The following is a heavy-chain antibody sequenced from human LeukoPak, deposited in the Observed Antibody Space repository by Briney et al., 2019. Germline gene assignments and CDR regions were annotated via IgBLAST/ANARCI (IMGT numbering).Heavy chain of an antibody. J-gene: IGHJ4*02. CDR2: ISAYNGNT. V-gene: IGHV1-18*01. CDR3: ARDPSRDGYNYYDY. CDR1: GYTFTSYG. Sequence: ASVKVSCKASGYTFTSYGISWLRQAPGQGLEWMGWISAYNGNTNYAQKLQGRVTMTTDTSTSTAYMELRSLRSDDTAVYYCARDPSRDGYNYYDYWGQGTLVTVSS. D-gene: IGHD5-24*01.